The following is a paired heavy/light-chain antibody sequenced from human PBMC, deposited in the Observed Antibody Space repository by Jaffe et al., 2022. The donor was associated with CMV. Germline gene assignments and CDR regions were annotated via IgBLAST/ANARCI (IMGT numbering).Heavy chain of an antibody. Sequence: QVQLVQSGAEVKKPGASVKVSCKASGYTFTSYAMHWVRQAPGQRLEWMGWINAGNGNTKYSQKFQGRVTITRDTSASTAYMELSSLRSEDTAVYYCARDQGHEWELLPGWFDPWGQGTLVTVSS. CDR3: ARDQGHEWELLPGWFDP. D-gene: IGHD1-26*01. J-gene: IGHJ5*02. CDR2: INAGNGNT. V-gene: IGHV1-3*01. CDR1: GYTFTSYA.
Light chain of an antibody. J-gene: IGKJ3*01. CDR2: DAS. CDR3: QQRSNWPPP. Sequence: EIVLTQSPATLSLSPGERATLSCRASQSVSSYLAWYQQKPGQAPRLLIYDASNRATGIPARFSGSGSGTDFTLTISSLEPEDFAVYYCQQRSNWPPPFGPGTKVDIK. CDR1: QSVSSY. V-gene: IGKV3-11*01.